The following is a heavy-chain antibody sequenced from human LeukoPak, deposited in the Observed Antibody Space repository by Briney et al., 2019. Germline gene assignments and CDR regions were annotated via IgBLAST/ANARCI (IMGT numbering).Heavy chain of an antibody. J-gene: IGHJ4*02. Sequence: PSETLSLTCTVSGGSISSSSYYWGRIRQPPGKGLEWIGSIYYSGSTYYNPSLKSRVTISVDTSKNQFSLKLSSVTAADTAVYYCASGYSGYSSGWYEVYWGQGTLVTVSS. D-gene: IGHD6-19*01. V-gene: IGHV4-39*01. CDR3: ASGYSGYSSGWYEVY. CDR1: GGSISSSSYY. CDR2: IYYSGST.